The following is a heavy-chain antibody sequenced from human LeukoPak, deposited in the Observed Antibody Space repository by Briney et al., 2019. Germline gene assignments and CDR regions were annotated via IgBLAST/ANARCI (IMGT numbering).Heavy chain of an antibody. V-gene: IGHV4-34*01. J-gene: IGHJ5*02. Sequence: SETLSLTCAVYGGSFGGYYWSWIRQPPGKGLEWIGEINHSGSTNYNPSLKSRVTISVDTSKNQFSLKLSSVTAADTAVYYCARGTAGYQLLRPPRIKFDPWGQGTLVTVSS. CDR1: GGSFGGYY. CDR3: ARGTAGYQLLRPPRIKFDP. CDR2: INHSGST. D-gene: IGHD2-2*01.